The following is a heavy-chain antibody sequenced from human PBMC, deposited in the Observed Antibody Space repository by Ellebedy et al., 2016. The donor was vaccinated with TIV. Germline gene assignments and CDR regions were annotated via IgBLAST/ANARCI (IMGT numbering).Heavy chain of an antibody. CDR1: GFTFITHG. CDR3: TRGPNVVVVTGAMSHGLDV. CDR2: ISADGNNG. V-gene: IGHV3-30*03. D-gene: IGHD2-2*01. Sequence: GESLKISXAASGFTFITHGMHWVRQAPGRGLEWVAVISADGNNGYYADSVKGRFTISRDNSKNTLYLQMSSLRAEDTAVYYCTRGPNVVVVTGAMSHGLDVWGQGTTVTVSS. J-gene: IGHJ6*02.